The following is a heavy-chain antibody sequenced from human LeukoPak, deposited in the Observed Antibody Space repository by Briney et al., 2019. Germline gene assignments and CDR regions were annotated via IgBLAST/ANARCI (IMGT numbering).Heavy chain of an antibody. J-gene: IGHJ6*02. CDR3: AGGGYDTTYYYYGMDV. D-gene: IGHD5-12*01. Sequence: GGSLRLSCAASGFTFSSYSMNWVRQAPGKGLEWVSSISSSSSYIYYADSVKGRFTISRDNAKNSLYLQMNSLRAEDTAVYYCAGGGYDTTYYYYGMDVWGQGTTVTVSS. CDR2: ISSSSSYI. V-gene: IGHV3-21*01. CDR1: GFTFSSYS.